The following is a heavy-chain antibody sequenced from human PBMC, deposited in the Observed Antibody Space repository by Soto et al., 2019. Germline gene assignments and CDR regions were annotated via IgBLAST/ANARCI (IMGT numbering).Heavy chain of an antibody. CDR1: GFTFSNYA. CDR2: IRSSGEST. J-gene: IGHJ6*02. D-gene: IGHD2-8*01. V-gene: IGHV3-23*01. Sequence: QLLESGGGLVQTGGSLRLSCTASGFTFSNYAMSWVRQAPGKGLEWVSGIRSSGESTYYADSVKGRLTISRDNSKNMLYLPINSLRAEDTAVYYCAKGGRRVLIPMDVWGQGTTVTVSS. CDR3: AKGGRRVLIPMDV.